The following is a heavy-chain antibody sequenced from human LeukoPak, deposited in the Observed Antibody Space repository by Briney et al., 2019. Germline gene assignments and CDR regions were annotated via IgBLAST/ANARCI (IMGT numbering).Heavy chain of an antibody. J-gene: IGHJ5*02. CDR1: GGSFXGYX. D-gene: IGHD6-19*01. Sequence: SETLSLTCAVYGGSFXGYXXXWIRQPXXXXXXXXGEINHSGSTNYNPSLKSRVTISVDMSKNQFSLKLSSVTAADTAVYYCARGAIAVAEHNWFDPWGQGTLVTVSS. V-gene: IGHV4-34*01. CDR3: ARGAIAVAEHNWFDP. CDR2: INHSGST.